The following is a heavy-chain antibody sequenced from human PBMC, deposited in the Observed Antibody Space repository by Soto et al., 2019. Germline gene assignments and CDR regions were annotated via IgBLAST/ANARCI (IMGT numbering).Heavy chain of an antibody. CDR2: TYYKSKWYY. Sequence: SQTLSLTCDISGDSVSSNSAGWNWIRQTPSRGLEWLGRTYYKSKWYYTYAASVKSQITVSPDTSKNQFSLQLTSVTPEDTAVYYCARGSWDDVSGHYYMDVWDKGTTVTAP. D-gene: IGHD1-1*01. V-gene: IGHV6-1*01. CDR3: ARGSWDDVSGHYYMDV. CDR1: GDSVSSNSAG. J-gene: IGHJ6*03.